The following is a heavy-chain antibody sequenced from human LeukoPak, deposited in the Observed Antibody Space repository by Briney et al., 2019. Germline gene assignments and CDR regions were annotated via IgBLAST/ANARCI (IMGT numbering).Heavy chain of an antibody. CDR3: ASGLGYCSSTSCYALGY. J-gene: IGHJ4*02. V-gene: IGHV1-69*06. Sequence: SVKVSCKASGGTFSSYAISWVRRAPGQGLEWMGGIIPIFGTANYAQKFQGRVTITADKSTSTAYMELSSLRSEDTAVYYCASGLGYCSSTSCYALGYWGQGTLVTVSS. CDR1: GGTFSSYA. CDR2: IIPIFGTA. D-gene: IGHD2-2*01.